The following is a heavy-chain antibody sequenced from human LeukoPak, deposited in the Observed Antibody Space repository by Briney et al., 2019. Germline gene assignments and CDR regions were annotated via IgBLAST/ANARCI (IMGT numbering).Heavy chain of an antibody. CDR3: ARDTLPDRATDY. Sequence: SETLSLTCTVSGGSISSGGYYWSWNRQHPGKGLEWIGYIYYSGSTYYNPSLKSRVTISVDTSKNQFSLKLSSVTAADTAVYYCARDTLPDRATDYWGQGTLVTVSS. J-gene: IGHJ4*02. V-gene: IGHV4-31*03. D-gene: IGHD1-14*01. CDR1: GGSISSGGYY. CDR2: IYYSGST.